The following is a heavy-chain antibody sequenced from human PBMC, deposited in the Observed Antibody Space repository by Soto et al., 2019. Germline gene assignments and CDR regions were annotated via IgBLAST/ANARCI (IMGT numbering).Heavy chain of an antibody. J-gene: IGHJ4*02. CDR2: IRDKANTYTT. V-gene: IGHV3-72*01. D-gene: IGHD1-26*01. CDR3: TSVGKLTTPYYTDY. CDR1: GFTFSDYY. Sequence: EVQLVESGGGLVQPEGSLRLSCAASGFTFSDYYMDWVRQAPGKGLEWVGRIRDKANTYTTEYAASEKGRFTVSRNNSRNSLYLQMNILKTEDTAMYYCTSVGKLTTPYYTDYWGQGTLVTVSS.